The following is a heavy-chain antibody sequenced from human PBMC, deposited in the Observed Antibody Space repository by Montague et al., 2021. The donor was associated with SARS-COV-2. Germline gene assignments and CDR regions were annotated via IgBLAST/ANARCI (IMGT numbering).Heavy chain of an antibody. Sequence: SETLSLTCTVSGGSISSSSYYWGWIRQPPGKGLEWIGSIYYSGSTYYNPSLKSRATISVDTSKNQFSLKLSSVTAADTAVYYCARLKAPYCSSTSCYSASWFDPWGQGTLVTASS. D-gene: IGHD2-2*01. V-gene: IGHV4-39*01. CDR3: ARLKAPYCSSTSCYSASWFDP. CDR1: GGSISSSSYY. CDR2: IYYSGST. J-gene: IGHJ5*02.